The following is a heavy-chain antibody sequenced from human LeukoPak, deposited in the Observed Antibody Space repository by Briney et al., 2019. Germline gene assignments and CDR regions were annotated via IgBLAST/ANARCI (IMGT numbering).Heavy chain of an antibody. J-gene: IGHJ4*02. CDR2: ISAYNGNT. CDR3: ARVSDIVVVPAAHDY. D-gene: IGHD2-2*01. V-gene: IGHV1-18*01. CDR1: GYTFTSYG. Sequence: ASMKVSCKASGYTFTSYGISWVRQAPGQGPEWMGWISAYNGNTNYAQKLQGRVTMTTDTSTSTAYMELRSLRSDDTAVYYCARVSDIVVVPAAHDYWGQGTLVTVSS.